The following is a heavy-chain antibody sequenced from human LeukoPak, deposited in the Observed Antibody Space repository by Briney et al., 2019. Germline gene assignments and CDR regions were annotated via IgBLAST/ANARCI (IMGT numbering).Heavy chain of an antibody. CDR1: GFTFSSYA. CDR2: ISGSGDNT. D-gene: IGHD6-13*01. V-gene: IGHV3-23*01. CDR3: AKGHPIAAAAEILDY. J-gene: IGHJ4*02. Sequence: PGGSLRLSCAASGFTFSSYAMSWVRQAPGKGLEWVSAISGSGDNTYYADSVKGRFTISRDSSKNTLYLQMNSLRAEDTAVYYCAKGHPIAAAAEILDYSGQGTLVNVSS.